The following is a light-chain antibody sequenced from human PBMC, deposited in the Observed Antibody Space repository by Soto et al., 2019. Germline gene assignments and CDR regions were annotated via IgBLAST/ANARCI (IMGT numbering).Light chain of an antibody. J-gene: IGKJ3*01. CDR1: QSISSW. Sequence: DIQMTQSPSTLSASVGDRVTITCRASQSISSWLAWYQQKPGKAPKLLIYKAASLESGVPSRVSGSGSGTEFTLTISSLQPDDFATYYCQQSFTFGPGTKVDIK. CDR2: KAA. CDR3: QQSFT. V-gene: IGKV1-5*03.